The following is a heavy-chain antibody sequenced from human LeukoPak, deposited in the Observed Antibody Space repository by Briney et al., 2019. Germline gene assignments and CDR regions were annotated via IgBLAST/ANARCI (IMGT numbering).Heavy chain of an antibody. CDR1: GFTFSSYA. D-gene: IGHD3-22*01. V-gene: IGHV3-23*01. J-gene: IGHJ4*02. CDR3: AKDSYDSSGYYLYDY. Sequence: PGGCLRLSCAASGFTFSSYAMSWVRQAPGKGLEWISAISGSGGSTYYADSVKGQFTISRDNSKNTLYLQMNSLRVEDTAVYYCAKDSYDSSGYYLYDYWGQGTLVTVSS. CDR2: ISGSGGST.